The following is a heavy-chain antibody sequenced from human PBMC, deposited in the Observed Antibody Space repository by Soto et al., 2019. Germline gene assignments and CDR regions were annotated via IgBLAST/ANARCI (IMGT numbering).Heavy chain of an antibody. Sequence: SETLSLTCAVYGGSFSGYYWRWIRQPPGKGLEWIGEINHSGSTNYNPSLKSRVTISVDTSKNQFSLKLSSVTAADTAVYYCARHSGDCSNGVCSAFFDYWGLGTLVTVSS. CDR1: GGSFSGYY. CDR2: INHSGST. J-gene: IGHJ4*02. D-gene: IGHD2-8*01. CDR3: ARHSGDCSNGVCSAFFDY. V-gene: IGHV4-34*01.